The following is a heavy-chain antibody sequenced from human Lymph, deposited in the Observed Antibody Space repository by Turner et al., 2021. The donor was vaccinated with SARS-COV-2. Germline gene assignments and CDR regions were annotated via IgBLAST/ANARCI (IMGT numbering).Heavy chain of an antibody. J-gene: IGHJ5*02. D-gene: IGHD1-26*01. CDR3: ARDSAFLPSKNWFDP. CDR1: RYTFTSYY. Sequence: QVQLVQSGAEVKKPGASVKVSCKASRYTFTSYYMHWVRQAPGQGLEWMVIINPSGGSTSYAQKFQGRVTMTSDTSTSTVYMELSSLRSEDTAVYYCARDSAFLPSKNWFDPWGQGTLVTVSS. V-gene: IGHV1-46*01. CDR2: INPSGGST.